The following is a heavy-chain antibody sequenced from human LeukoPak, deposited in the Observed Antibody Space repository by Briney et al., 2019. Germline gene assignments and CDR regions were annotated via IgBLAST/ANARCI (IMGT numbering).Heavy chain of an antibody. Sequence: PGGSLRLSCAASGFTFSSYGMSWVRQAPGKGLEWVSAISGSGGSTYYADSVKGRFTISRDNSKNTLYLQMNSLRAGDTAVYYCTRDGDTFLTRGYYYYMDVWGKGTTVTVSS. CDR3: TRDGDTFLTRGYYYYMDV. J-gene: IGHJ6*03. V-gene: IGHV3-23*01. CDR2: ISGSGGST. CDR1: GFTFSSYG. D-gene: IGHD3-16*01.